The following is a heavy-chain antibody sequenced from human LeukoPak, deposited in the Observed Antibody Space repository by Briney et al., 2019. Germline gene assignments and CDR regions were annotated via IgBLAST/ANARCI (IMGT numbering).Heavy chain of an antibody. CDR2: IYSSGST. D-gene: IGHD3-10*01. Sequence: SETLSLTCTVSGSSISSYYWSWIRQPAGKSLEWLGRIYSSGSTNYNPSLKSRVTISADTSKNQFSLTLTSVTAADTAVYYCARGPPDFYNSGSYYNGYNWFDSWGQGTLVTVSS. CDR3: ARGPPDFYNSGSYYNGYNWFDS. V-gene: IGHV4-4*07. J-gene: IGHJ5*01. CDR1: GSSISSYY.